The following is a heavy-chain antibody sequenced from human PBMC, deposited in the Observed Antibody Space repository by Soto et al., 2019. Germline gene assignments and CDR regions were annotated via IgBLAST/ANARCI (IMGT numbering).Heavy chain of an antibody. J-gene: IGHJ4*02. D-gene: IGHD6-13*01. CDR3: ATDLIAAAGKGY. Sequence: SVKVSCKASGGTFSSYAIGWVRQAPGQGLEWMGGIIPIFGTANYAQKFQGRVTITADESTSTAYMELSSLRSEDTAVYYCATDLIAAAGKGYWGQGTLVTVSS. CDR2: IIPIFGTA. V-gene: IGHV1-69*13. CDR1: GGTFSSYA.